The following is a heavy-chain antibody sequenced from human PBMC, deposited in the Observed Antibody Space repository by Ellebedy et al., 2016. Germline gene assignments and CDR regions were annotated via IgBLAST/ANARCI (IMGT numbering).Heavy chain of an antibody. V-gene: IGHV3-23*01. CDR1: GFIFNTYF. D-gene: IGHD2-2*01. CDR3: RPVHYFDS. CDR2: LSAGGDKT. Sequence: GESLKISXTASGFIFNTYFMSWVRQAPGKGLEWVSTLSAGGDKTSLADSVKGRFTVSRDNSTNTVYLQMNSLRIEETAVYYCRPVHYFDSWGQGTLVTVSS. J-gene: IGHJ4*01.